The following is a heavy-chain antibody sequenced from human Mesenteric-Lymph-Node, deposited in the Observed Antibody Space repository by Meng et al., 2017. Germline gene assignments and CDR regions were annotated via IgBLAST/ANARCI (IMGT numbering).Heavy chain of an antibody. J-gene: IGHJ4*02. D-gene: IGHD4-17*01. V-gene: IGHV4-30-4*01. CDR1: GGSISSGDYY. CDR2: IYYSGST. Sequence: QLQLQKSGPGLWKPSQTRSLTCTGSGGSISSGDYYWSWIRQPPGKGLEWIGYIYYSGSTYYNPSLKSRVTISVDTSKNQFSLKLSSVTAADTAVYYCARGPTTYFDYWGQGTLVTVSS. CDR3: ARGPTTYFDY.